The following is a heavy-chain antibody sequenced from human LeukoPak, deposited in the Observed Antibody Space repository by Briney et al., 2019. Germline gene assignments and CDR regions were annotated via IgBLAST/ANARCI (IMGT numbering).Heavy chain of an antibody. CDR3: ARGSDKYGFDTFDM. CDR1: GFSFSNYA. J-gene: IGHJ3*02. V-gene: IGHV3-30*04. Sequence: GGSLRLSCPASGFSFSNYAFHWVRQAPGKGLEWVAVISFDGSDKYYADSVKGRFSISRDNSKNTLYLQMKSLRAEGTAVYYCARGSDKYGFDTFDMWGQGTVVTVSS. CDR2: ISFDGSDK. D-gene: IGHD3-10*01.